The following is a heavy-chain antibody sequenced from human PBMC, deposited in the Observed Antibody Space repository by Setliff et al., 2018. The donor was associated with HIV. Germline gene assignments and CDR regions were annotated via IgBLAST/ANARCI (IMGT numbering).Heavy chain of an antibody. J-gene: IGHJ5*01. CDR1: GQFISDGYY. D-gene: IGHD3-3*01. CDR2: VYHSGKT. V-gene: IGHV4-38-2*02. CDR3: VRHVWSDDFLVPGWFDS. Sequence: PSETLSLTCTVSGQFISDGYYWGWIRQPPGKGLEWIGSVYHSGKTYYNPSLKSRVTMSADTSKIQISLMLRSMTAADTAVYKCVRHVWSDDFLVPGWFDSWSQGTLVTVSS.